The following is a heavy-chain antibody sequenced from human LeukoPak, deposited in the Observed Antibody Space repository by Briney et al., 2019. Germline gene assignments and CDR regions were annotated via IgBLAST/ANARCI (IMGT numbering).Heavy chain of an antibody. CDR2: ISGSGGST. V-gene: IGHV3-23*01. D-gene: IGHD1-26*01. Sequence: PGRSLRLSCAASGFTFSSYAMSWVRQAPGKGLEWVSAISGSGGSTYYADSVKGRFTISRDNSKNTLYLQMNSLRAEDTAVYYCAKMGELYYYYMDVWGKGTTVTVSS. CDR3: AKMGELYYYYMDV. CDR1: GFTFSSYA. J-gene: IGHJ6*03.